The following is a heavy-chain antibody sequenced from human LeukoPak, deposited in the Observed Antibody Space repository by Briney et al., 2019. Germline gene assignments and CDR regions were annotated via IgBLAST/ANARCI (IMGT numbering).Heavy chain of an antibody. V-gene: IGHV3-30-3*01. D-gene: IGHD3/OR15-3a*01. J-gene: IGHJ5*02. CDR3: AKGDYWFDS. Sequence: GGSLRLSCAASGFTFSSYAMHWVRQAPGKGLEWVAVISYDGSNKYYADSVKGRFTISRDNSKNTLYLQMNSLRADDTAVYYCAKGDYWFDSWGQGTLVTVSS. CDR2: ISYDGSNK. CDR1: GFTFSSYA.